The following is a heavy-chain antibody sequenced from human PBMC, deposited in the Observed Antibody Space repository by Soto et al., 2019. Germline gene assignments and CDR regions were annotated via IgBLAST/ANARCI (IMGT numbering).Heavy chain of an antibody. CDR2: INSDGSST. J-gene: IGHJ3*02. CDR1: GFTFSSYW. CDR3: ARGGRPLGYCSGGSCYGAFDI. Sequence: EVQLVESGGGLVQPGGSLRLSCAASGFTFSSYWMHWVRQAPGKGLVWVSRINSDGSSTSYADSVKGRFTISRDNAKNTLYLQMNSLRAEDTAVYYCARGGRPLGYCSGGSCYGAFDIWDQGTMVTVSS. D-gene: IGHD2-15*01. V-gene: IGHV3-74*01.